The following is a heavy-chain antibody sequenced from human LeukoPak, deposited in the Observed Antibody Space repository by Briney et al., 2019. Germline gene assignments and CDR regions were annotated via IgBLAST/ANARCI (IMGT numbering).Heavy chain of an antibody. CDR1: GYTFTSYG. J-gene: IGHJ6*02. CDR3: ARGAGVYDFWSGYYVYYYYYGVDV. CDR2: ISAYNGNT. D-gene: IGHD3-3*01. Sequence: ASVKVSCKASGYTFTSYGISWVRQAPGQGLEWMGWISAYNGNTNYAQKLQGRVTMTTDTSTSTAYMELRSLRSDDTAVYYCARGAGVYDFWSGYYVYYYYYGVDVWGQGTTVTVSS. V-gene: IGHV1-18*01.